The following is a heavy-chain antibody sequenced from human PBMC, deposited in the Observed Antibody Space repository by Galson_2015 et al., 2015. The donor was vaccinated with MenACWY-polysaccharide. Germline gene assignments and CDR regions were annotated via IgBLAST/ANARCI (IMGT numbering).Heavy chain of an antibody. J-gene: IGHJ4*02. D-gene: IGHD6-19*01. V-gene: IGHV1-8*01. CDR2: MNPNSGNT. CDR3: ASTKAGTHYFDY. CDR1: GYTFTSYD. Sequence: QSGAEVKKPGASVTVSCKASGYTFTSYDINWVRQATGQGLEWMGWMNPNSGNTGYAQKFQGRVTMTRNTSISTAYMELSSLTSEDTAVYYCASTKAGTHYFDYWGQGTLVTVSS.